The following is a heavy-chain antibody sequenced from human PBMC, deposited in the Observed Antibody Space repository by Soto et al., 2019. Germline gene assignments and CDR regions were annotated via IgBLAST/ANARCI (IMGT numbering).Heavy chain of an antibody. CDR1: GYTFTGYY. CDR2: INPNSGGT. CDR3: ARDRIAAAGTYYYYYGMDV. J-gene: IGHJ6*02. Sequence: QVQLVQSGAEVKKPGASVKVSCKASGYTFTGYYMHWVRQAPGQGLEWMGWINPNSGGTNYAQKFQGWVTMTRDTSISTADMELSRLRSDDTAVYYCARDRIAAAGTYYYYYGMDVWGQGTTVTVSS. V-gene: IGHV1-2*04. D-gene: IGHD6-13*01.